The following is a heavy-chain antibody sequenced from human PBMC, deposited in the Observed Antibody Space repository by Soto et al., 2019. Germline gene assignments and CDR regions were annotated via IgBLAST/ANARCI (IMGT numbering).Heavy chain of an antibody. CDR2: ISGSGGST. V-gene: IGHV3-23*01. J-gene: IGHJ6*02. D-gene: IGHD2-21*02. CDR3: AKGVVGIVVVTATTNYYYGMDV. CDR1: GFTFSSYA. Sequence: GGSLRLSCAASGFTFSSYAMSWVRQAPGKGLEWVSAISGSGGSTYYADSVKGRFTISRDNSKNTLYLQMNSLRAEDTAVYYCAKGVVGIVVVTATTNYYYGMDVWGQGTTVTVSS.